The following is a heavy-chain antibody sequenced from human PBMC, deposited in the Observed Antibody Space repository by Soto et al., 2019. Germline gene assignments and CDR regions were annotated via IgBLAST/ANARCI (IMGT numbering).Heavy chain of an antibody. Sequence: NPSETLSLTCTVSGGSIGNYYWSWIRQSPGKGLEWIGYIHYSGSTNYNPSLKSRVTISIDTSKNELSLNLSFLTAADTAVYFCARNVDTSKAYYFDYWGQGSLVTVSS. V-gene: IGHV4-59*01. CDR2: IHYSGST. D-gene: IGHD5-18*01. CDR3: ARNVDTSKAYYFDY. CDR1: GGSIGNYY. J-gene: IGHJ4*02.